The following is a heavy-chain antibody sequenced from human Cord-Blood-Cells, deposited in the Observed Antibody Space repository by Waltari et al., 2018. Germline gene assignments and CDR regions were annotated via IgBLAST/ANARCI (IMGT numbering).Heavy chain of an antibody. D-gene: IGHD3-22*01. CDR2: IYSGGST. J-gene: IGHJ4*02. Sequence: EVQLVESGGGLVQPGGSLRLSCAASGFTVSSNYMSWVGQAPGKGLEWVSVIYSGGSTYYADSVKGRFTISRDNSKNTLYLQMNSLRAEDTAVYYCARENRDYYDSSGLDYWGQGTLVTVSS. CDR1: GFTVSSNY. CDR3: ARENRDYYDSSGLDY. V-gene: IGHV3-66*01.